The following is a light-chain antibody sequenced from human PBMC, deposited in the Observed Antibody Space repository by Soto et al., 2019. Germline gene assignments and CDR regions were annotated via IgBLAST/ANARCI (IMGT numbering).Light chain of an antibody. CDR1: QSVSNNY. V-gene: IGKV3-20*01. CDR3: QQYGNSPRFT. J-gene: IGKJ3*01. Sequence: EVVLTQSPGTLSLSPGERATLSCRASQSVSNNYLAWYQQKPGQAPRLLIYGASSRATAIPDRFSGSGSGTDFILTISRLEPEDFAVYYCQQYGNSPRFTFGPGTKVDIK. CDR2: GAS.